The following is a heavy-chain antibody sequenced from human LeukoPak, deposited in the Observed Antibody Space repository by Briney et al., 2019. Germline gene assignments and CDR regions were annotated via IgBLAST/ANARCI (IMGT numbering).Heavy chain of an antibody. D-gene: IGHD6-6*01. CDR3: ARVRSIAALGPFDY. J-gene: IGHJ4*02. CDR2: INTDGSST. CDR1: GFTFSSYW. Sequence: GGSLRLSCAASGFTFSSYWMHWVRKAPGKGLVWVSRINTDGSSTSYADSVKGRFTISRDNAKNTLYLQMNSLRAEDTAVYYCARVRSIAALGPFDYWGQGTLVTVSS. V-gene: IGHV3-74*01.